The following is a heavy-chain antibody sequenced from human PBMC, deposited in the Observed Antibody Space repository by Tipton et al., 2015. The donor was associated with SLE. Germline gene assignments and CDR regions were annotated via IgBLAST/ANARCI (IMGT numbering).Heavy chain of an antibody. CDR3: ARHDTNYGRNWFDP. J-gene: IGHJ5*02. CDR1: GGSISSSSYY. CDR2: ITNNGNT. Sequence: LRLSCTVSGGSISSSSYYWDWIRQPPGKGPEWIGRITNNGNTYYIPSLQSRVTMSVDTSKNHFSLKLSSVTAADTAVYYCARHDTNYGRNWFDPWGQGTLVTVSS. D-gene: IGHD2-8*01. V-gene: IGHV4-39*01.